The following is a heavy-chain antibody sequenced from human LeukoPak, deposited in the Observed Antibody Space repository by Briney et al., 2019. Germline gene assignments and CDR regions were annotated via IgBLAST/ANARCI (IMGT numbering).Heavy chain of an antibody. CDR2: INAGNGNT. V-gene: IGHV1-3*01. Sequence: ASVKVSCKASGYTFTSYGISWVRQAPGQRLEWMGWINAGNGNTKYSQKFQGRVTITRDTSASTAYMELSSLRSEDTAVYYCARGGDSSGYFYWGQGTLVTVSS. CDR1: GYTFTSYG. CDR3: ARGGDSSGYFY. J-gene: IGHJ4*02. D-gene: IGHD3-22*01.